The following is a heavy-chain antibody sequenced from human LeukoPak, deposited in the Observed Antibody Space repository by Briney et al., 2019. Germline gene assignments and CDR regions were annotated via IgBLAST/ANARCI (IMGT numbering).Heavy chain of an antibody. CDR2: ICYSGST. Sequence: PSETLSLTCTVSGGSISNYCWNWIRQPPGKGLEWIGYICYSGSTNYNPSLKSRVTISVDTSKNQFSLKLSSVTAADTAVYYCARARGSSGWYIDYWGQGTLVTVSS. V-gene: IGHV4-59*01. CDR1: GGSISNYC. J-gene: IGHJ4*02. D-gene: IGHD6-19*01. CDR3: ARARGSSGWYIDY.